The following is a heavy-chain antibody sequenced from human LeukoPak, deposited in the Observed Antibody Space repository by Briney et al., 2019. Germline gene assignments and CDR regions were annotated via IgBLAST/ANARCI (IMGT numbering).Heavy chain of an antibody. CDR2: IWYNGKNK. CDR1: GFTFSTYA. J-gene: IGHJ4*02. D-gene: IGHD4-11*01. V-gene: IGHV3-33*01. CDR3: VRDPSNSGRAFDY. Sequence: PGRSLRLSCAASGFTFSTYAMHWVRQAPGKGLEWVAMIWYNGKNKHYADSVKGRFTISRDNSKNTLDLQMNSLRADDTAVYYCVRDPSNSGRAFDYWGQGTLVTVSS.